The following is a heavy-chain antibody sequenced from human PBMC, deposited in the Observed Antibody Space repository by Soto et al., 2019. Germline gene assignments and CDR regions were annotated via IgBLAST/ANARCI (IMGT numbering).Heavy chain of an antibody. CDR2: LSWNGDNI. J-gene: IGHJ6*02. CDR1: GFTFDDYA. D-gene: IGHD5-12*01. CDR3: AKDVWRGYTGSDSAVRYYYYQGLDV. Sequence: TGGSLRLSCAASGFTFDDYAMHWVRQSPGRGLEWVSGLSWNGDNIAYADSVKGRFTISRDNAKNSLYLQMVSLRPEDTALYYCAKDVWRGYTGSDSAVRYYYYQGLDVWGQGTTVTVSS. V-gene: IGHV3-9*01.